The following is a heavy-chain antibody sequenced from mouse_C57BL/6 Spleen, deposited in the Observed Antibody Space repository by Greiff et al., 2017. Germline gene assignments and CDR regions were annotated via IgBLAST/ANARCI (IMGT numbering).Heavy chain of an antibody. Sequence: VQLQQSGPGMVKPSQSLSLTCTVTGYSITSGYDWHWIRHFPGNKLEWMGYISYSGSTNYNPSLKSRISITHDTSKNHFFLKLNSVTTEDTATYYCARESNYSYYFDYWGQGTTLTVSS. CDR2: ISYSGST. J-gene: IGHJ2*01. D-gene: IGHD2-5*01. V-gene: IGHV3-1*01. CDR1: GYSITSGYD. CDR3: ARESNYSYYFDY.